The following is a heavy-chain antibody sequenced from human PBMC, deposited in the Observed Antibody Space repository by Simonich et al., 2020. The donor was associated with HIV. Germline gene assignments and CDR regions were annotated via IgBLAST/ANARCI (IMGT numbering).Heavy chain of an antibody. V-gene: IGHV3-21*01. CDR3: ARDGRKGSSTSCSDY. CDR1: GFTFSSYS. D-gene: IGHD2-2*01. J-gene: IGHJ4*02. Sequence: EVQLVESGGGLVKPGGSLRLSCAASGFTFSSYSRNWVRKAPGKGLEWVSSISSSSSYIYDADSVKVRFTISRDNAKNSLYLQMNSLRAEDTAVYYCARDGRKGSSTSCSDYWGQGTLVTVSS. CDR2: ISSSSSYI.